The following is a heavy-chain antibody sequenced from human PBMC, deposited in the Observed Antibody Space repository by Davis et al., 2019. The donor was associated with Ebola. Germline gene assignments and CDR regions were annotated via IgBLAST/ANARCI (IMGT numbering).Heavy chain of an antibody. CDR3: ATGHRYGSMVYGSDV. CDR2: IFYNGRT. CDR1: GGSFNIYY. Sequence: MPSETLSLTCAVYGGSFNIYYWSWVRQPPGKGLEWIGNIFYNGRTYYNVSLKSRVTISVDTSKNQFSLKLSSVTAADTAVYYCATGHRYGSMVYGSDVWGQGTTVTVSS. V-gene: IGHV4-34*12. D-gene: IGHD5-18*01. J-gene: IGHJ6*02.